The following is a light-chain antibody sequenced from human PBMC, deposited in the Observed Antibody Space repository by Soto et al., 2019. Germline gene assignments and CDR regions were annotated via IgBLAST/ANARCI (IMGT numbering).Light chain of an antibody. Sequence: ENVLTQSPGTLSLSPGERATLSCRASQTVSASYLVWYQQKPGQAPRLLMYGASSRATGIPDRFSGSGSGTDFTLSISRLEPEDFAVYYCHEYESSLWTFGQGTKGDIK. V-gene: IGKV3-20*01. CDR1: QTVSASY. J-gene: IGKJ1*01. CDR3: HEYESSLWT. CDR2: GAS.